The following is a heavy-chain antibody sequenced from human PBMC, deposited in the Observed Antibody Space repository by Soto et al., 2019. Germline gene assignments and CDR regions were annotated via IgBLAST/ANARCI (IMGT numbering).Heavy chain of an antibody. D-gene: IGHD5-12*01. CDR2: INPNSGGT. CDR3: ARGREWGATTYFDY. CDR1: GYTFTDYY. Sequence: QVQLVQSGAEVQKPGASVKVSCKASGYTFTDYYMHWVRQAPGQWLEWMGWINPNSGGTNYAQKFQGWVTMTRDTSISTAYMELSRLKSDDTAIYYCARGREWGATTYFDYWGQGALVTVSS. V-gene: IGHV1-2*04. J-gene: IGHJ4*02.